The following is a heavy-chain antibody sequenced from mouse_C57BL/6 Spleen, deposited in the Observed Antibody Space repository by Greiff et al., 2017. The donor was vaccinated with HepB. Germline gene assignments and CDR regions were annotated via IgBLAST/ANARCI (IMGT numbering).Heavy chain of an antibody. V-gene: IGHV10-3*01. J-gene: IGHJ4*01. D-gene: IGHD2-13*01. CDR2: IRSKSSNYAT. Sequence: EVKLVESGGGLVQPKGSLKLSCAASGFTFNTYSMHWVRRAPGKGLEWVARIRSKSSNYATYYADSVKDRFTISRAASQSILYLQMNNLKTEDTAMYYCVRELHRGYGDGDGDAMDYWGQGTSVTVSS. CDR1: GFTFNTYS. CDR3: VRELHRGYGDGDGDAMDY.